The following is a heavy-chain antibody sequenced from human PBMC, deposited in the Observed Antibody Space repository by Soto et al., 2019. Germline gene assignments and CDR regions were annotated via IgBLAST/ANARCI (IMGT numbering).Heavy chain of an antibody. D-gene: IGHD3-10*01. V-gene: IGHV2-5*02. J-gene: IGHJ4*02. CDR2: IYWDDDK. Sequence: QITLKESGPTLVKPTQTLTLTCTFSGFSLSTSGVGVGWIRQPPGKALEWLALIYWDDDKRYSPSLKSRLTITKDTSKNQLVLTMTNMDPVDTATYYCAHSGDAMVRGVIKWAIDYWGQGTLVTVSA. CDR1: GFSLSTSGVG. CDR3: AHSGDAMVRGVIKWAIDY.